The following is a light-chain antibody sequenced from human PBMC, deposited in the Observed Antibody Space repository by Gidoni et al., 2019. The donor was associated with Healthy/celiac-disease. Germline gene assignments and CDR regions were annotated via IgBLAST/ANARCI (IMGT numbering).Light chain of an antibody. V-gene: IGKV1-27*01. Sequence: DIQMTQSPSSLSASVGDRVTITCRASQGISNYLAWYQQKPGKVPKLLIYAASTLQSGVPSRFSGSGSGTDFTLTSSSLQPEDVATYYCQKYNSARRTFGQGTKVEIK. CDR2: AAS. J-gene: IGKJ1*01. CDR1: QGISNY. CDR3: QKYNSARRT.